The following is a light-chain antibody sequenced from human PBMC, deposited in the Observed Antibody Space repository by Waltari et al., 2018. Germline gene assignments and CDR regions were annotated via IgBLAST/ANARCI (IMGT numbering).Light chain of an antibody. J-gene: IGLJ3*02. Sequence: QSVLTQAPSASGTPGQTVTISCFGSRSNIGNSYVYWYQHLPGTAPKLLIYWNHQRPSGIPDRFSASKSDTSASLIITGLWSEDEADYFCAAWLESLSGWVFGGGTKLTVL. CDR1: RSNIGNSY. V-gene: IGLV1-47*03. CDR3: AAWLESLSGWV. CDR2: WNH.